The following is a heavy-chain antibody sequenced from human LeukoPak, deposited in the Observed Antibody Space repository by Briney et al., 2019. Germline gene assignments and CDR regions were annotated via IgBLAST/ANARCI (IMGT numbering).Heavy chain of an antibody. D-gene: IGHD2-2*01. CDR2: VSGSGGST. CDR1: GFTFSSYA. J-gene: IGHJ5*02. Sequence: GGSLRLSCAASGFTFSSYAMSWVRQAPGKGLEWVSAVSGSGGSTYYAASVKGRFTISRDNAKNSLYLQMNSLRAEDTAVYYCARESVGDIVVVPAAQGWFDPWGQGTLVTVSS. V-gene: IGHV3-23*01. CDR3: ARESVGDIVVVPAAQGWFDP.